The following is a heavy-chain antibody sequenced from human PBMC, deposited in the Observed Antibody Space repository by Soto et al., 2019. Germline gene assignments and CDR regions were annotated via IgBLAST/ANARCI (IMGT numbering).Heavy chain of an antibody. CDR1: GYSISSGSY. Sequence: SETLSLTCTVSGYSISSGSYWGWIRQPPGKGPEWIASIYHGGTTFYNPSLKSRVTVSVDKSNNQFSLKLRSVTAADTAVYYCAKAHVIDAAGSTFDYWGPGSLVTVSS. V-gene: IGHV4-38-2*02. J-gene: IGHJ4*01. D-gene: IGHD6-19*01. CDR2: IYHGGTT. CDR3: AKAHVIDAAGSTFDY.